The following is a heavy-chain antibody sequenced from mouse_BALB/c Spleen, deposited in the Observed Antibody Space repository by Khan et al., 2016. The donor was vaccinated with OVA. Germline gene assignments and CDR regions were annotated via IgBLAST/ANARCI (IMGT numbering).Heavy chain of an antibody. Sequence: VELVESGPGLVAPSQSLSITCTVSGFSLTSYGVHWVRQPPGQGLEWLGVIWAGGSTNYNSALMSRLSIRKDNSKSQVFSKMNSLQTDVTAMYYCARLEDLWGQGTIVTVSS. J-gene: IGHJ2*01. CDR2: IWAGGST. CDR1: GFSLTSYG. CDR3: ARLEDL. V-gene: IGHV2-9*02.